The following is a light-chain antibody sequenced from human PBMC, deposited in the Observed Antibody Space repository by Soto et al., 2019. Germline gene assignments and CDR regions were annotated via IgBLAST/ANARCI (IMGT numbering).Light chain of an antibody. CDR2: DVS. Sequence: QSALTQPPSASGSHGQSVTISCTGTNNDVGRYNYVSWYQQHPGKAPKVIISDVSERPSGVPDRFSVSKSGNTASLTVSGLQAEDEADYYCTSYAGSNIWVFGGGTKLTVL. CDR3: TSYAGSNIWV. V-gene: IGLV2-8*01. CDR1: NNDVGRYNY. J-gene: IGLJ3*02.